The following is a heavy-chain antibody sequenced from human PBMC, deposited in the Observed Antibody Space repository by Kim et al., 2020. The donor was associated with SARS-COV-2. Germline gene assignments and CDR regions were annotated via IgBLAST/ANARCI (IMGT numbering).Heavy chain of an antibody. CDR3: GKDRVRDGIDVVDY. CDR2: MSHDGSGA. Sequence: GGSLRLSCAASGFTFSAFSMHWVRQAPGKGLEWVSVMSHDGSGASYADSVKGRFTISRDNSGKKLYLQMNSLRVDDTAVYFCGKDRVRDGIDVVDYGGPGALVSVSA. J-gene: IGHJ1*01. CDR1: GFTFSAFS. D-gene: IGHD3-10*02. V-gene: IGHV3-33*03.